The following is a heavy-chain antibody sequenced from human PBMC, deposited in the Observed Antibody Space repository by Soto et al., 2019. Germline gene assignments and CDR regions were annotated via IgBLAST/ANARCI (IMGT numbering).Heavy chain of an antibody. CDR3: ARYNPLWGDDY. Sequence: QVQLQESGPGLVKPSQTLSLTCTVSGGSISSGGYYWSWIRQHPGKGLEWIGYIYYSGSTYYNPSLKSRVTISVDTSKNQVPLKLSSVTAADTAVYYCARYNPLWGDDYWGQGTLVTVSS. J-gene: IGHJ4*02. CDR2: IYYSGST. CDR1: GGSISSGGYY. V-gene: IGHV4-31*03. D-gene: IGHD3-10*01.